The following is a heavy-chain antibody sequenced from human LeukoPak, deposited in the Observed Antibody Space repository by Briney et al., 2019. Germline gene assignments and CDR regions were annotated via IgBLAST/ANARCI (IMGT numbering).Heavy chain of an antibody. CDR1: GFTFSNYN. V-gene: IGHV3-21*01. CDR3: TKDGRVASAATRPTYYYGMDV. D-gene: IGHD2-15*01. J-gene: IGHJ6*02. CDR2: ISSRGSYI. Sequence: GGSLRLSCAASGFTFSNYNINWVRQAPGKGLEWVSCISSRGSYIYYADSVKGRSTISRDNAKNSLYLQMNSLRAEDTAVYYCTKDGRVASAATRPTYYYGMDVWGQGTTVIVPS.